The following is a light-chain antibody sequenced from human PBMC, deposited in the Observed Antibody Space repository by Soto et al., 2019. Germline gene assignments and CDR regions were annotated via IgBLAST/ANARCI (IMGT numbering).Light chain of an antibody. Sequence: DIQITHSPSTLSASVGDRVTNTCRASQSISSWLAWYQQKPGKAPKLLIYDASSLESGVPSRFSGSGSGTEFTLTISSLQPDDFATYYCQQYNSYQYTFGQGTKVDIK. J-gene: IGKJ2*01. CDR1: QSISSW. V-gene: IGKV1-5*01. CDR3: QQYNSYQYT. CDR2: DAS.